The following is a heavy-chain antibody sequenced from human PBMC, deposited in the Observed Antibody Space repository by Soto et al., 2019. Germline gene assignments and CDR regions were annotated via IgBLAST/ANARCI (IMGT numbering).Heavy chain of an antibody. V-gene: IGHV4-34*01. Sequence: QVQLQQWGAGLLKPSETLSLTCAVYGGSFSGYYWSWIRQPPGKGLEWIGETNHSGSTNYNPSLKSRVTRSVDTSKNRFSLKLSSVTAADTAVYYCARRISPDIVVVVAAYFDYWGRGTLVTVSS. D-gene: IGHD2-15*01. CDR2: TNHSGST. CDR3: ARRISPDIVVVVAAYFDY. J-gene: IGHJ4*02. CDR1: GGSFSGYY.